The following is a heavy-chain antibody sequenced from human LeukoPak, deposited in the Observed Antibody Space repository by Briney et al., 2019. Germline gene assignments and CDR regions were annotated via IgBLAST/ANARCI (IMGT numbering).Heavy chain of an antibody. V-gene: IGHV3-23*01. Sequence: GGSLRLSCAASGFTFSTYAMSWVRQAPGKGLEWVSGISASPGSTYYADSVKGRFTISRDNSKNTLDLQMNSLRAEDTAVYYCARYYYGSGSYPQGYWGQGTLVTVSS. D-gene: IGHD3-10*01. CDR1: GFTFSTYA. CDR2: ISASPGST. CDR3: ARYYYGSGSYPQGY. J-gene: IGHJ4*02.